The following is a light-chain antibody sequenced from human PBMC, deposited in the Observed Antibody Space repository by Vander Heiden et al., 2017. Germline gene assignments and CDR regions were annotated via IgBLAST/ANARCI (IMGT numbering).Light chain of an antibody. CDR3: HQEYSSPRT. CDR1: QGGGRRY. CDR2: GTS. Sequence: VLTRSPGTLALSPGEMATLSRRASQGGGRRYLACYQQKPGQPPRLLLYGTSSGATGIPDSISGSGSGTAFTLTIIRLVPADFAVYYCHQEYSSPRTFGGGTKVEIK. J-gene: IGKJ4*01. V-gene: IGKV3-20*01.